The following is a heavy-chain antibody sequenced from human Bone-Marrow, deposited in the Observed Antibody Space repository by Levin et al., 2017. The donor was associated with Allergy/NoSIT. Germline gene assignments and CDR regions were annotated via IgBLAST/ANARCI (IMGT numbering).Heavy chain of an antibody. CDR3: ASLGYTISYYDYAMDV. J-gene: IGHJ6*02. CDR1: GGSISNSY. Sequence: SETLSLTCSVSGGSISNSYWSWIRQAPGKGLEWIGYIKNSGTTKYNPSLNSRVTISADTSKNQVSLRMTSVTAADTAVYYCASLGYTISYYDYAMDVWGQGTTVTVSS. D-gene: IGHD5-12*01. V-gene: IGHV4-59*01. CDR2: IKNSGTT.